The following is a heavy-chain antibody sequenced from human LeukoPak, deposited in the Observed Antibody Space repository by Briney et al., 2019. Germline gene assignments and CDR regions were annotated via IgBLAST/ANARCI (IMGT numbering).Heavy chain of an antibody. CDR2: IYSGGST. CDR1: GFTVSSNS. J-gene: IGHJ4*02. CDR3: AKHHSSGWRTSLYYFDY. Sequence: GGSLRLSCAAPGFTVSSNSMSWVRQAPGKGLEWVSVIYSGGSTYYADSVKGRFTISRDNSKNTLYLQMNSLRAEDTAVYYCAKHHSSGWRTSLYYFDYWGQGTLVTVSS. D-gene: IGHD6-19*01. V-gene: IGHV3-66*04.